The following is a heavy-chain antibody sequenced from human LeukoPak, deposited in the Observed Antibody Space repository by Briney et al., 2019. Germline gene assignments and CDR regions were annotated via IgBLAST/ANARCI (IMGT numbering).Heavy chain of an antibody. CDR1: GFTFSSYA. J-gene: IGHJ4*02. Sequence: PGGSLRLSCAASGFTFSSYAMSWVRQAPGKGLEWVSAISGSGGSTYYADSVKGQFTISRDNSKNTLYLQMNSLRAEDTAVYYCTFCSGGSCYSDYWGQGTLVTVSS. CDR3: TFCSGGSCYSDY. V-gene: IGHV3-23*01. D-gene: IGHD2-15*01. CDR2: ISGSGGST.